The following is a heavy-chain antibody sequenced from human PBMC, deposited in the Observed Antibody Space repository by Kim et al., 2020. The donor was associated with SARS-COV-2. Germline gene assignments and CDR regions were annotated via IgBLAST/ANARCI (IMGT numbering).Heavy chain of an antibody. D-gene: IGHD3-3*01. CDR2: IKQDGSEK. CDR1: GFTFSSYW. CDR3: ARLYYDFWSGYHQYYYYGMDV. V-gene: IGHV3-7*01. J-gene: IGHJ6*02. Sequence: GGSLRLSCAASGFTFSSYWMSWVRQAPGKGLEWVVNIKQDGSEKYYVDSVKGRFTISRDNAKNSLYLQMNSLRAEDTAVYYCARLYYDFWSGYHQYYYYGMDVWGQGTTVTVSS.